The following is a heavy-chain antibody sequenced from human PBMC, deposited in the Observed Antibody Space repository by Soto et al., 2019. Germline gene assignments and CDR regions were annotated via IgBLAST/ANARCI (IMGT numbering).Heavy chain of an antibody. Sequence: SVKVSCKDSGGTFSSYAISWVRQAPGQGLEWMGGIIPIFGTANYAQKFQGRVTITADESTSTAYMELSSLRSEDTAVYYCARDRYYDSSGPPGGMDVWGQGTTVTVSS. CDR3: ARDRYYDSSGPPGGMDV. J-gene: IGHJ6*02. V-gene: IGHV1-69*13. CDR1: GGTFSSYA. CDR2: IIPIFGTA. D-gene: IGHD3-22*01.